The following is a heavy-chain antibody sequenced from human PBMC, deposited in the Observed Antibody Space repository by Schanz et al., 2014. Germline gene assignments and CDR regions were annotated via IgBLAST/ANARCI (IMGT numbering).Heavy chain of an antibody. Sequence: QVQLVESGGGVVQPGRSLRLSCAASGFTFSSYTMHWVRQAPGTGLEWVAVVANDGINKYYPDSVKGRFTISRDNSKNTLYLQMNSLRAEDTAVYYCAKDCPSDYGDHCFDFWGQGTLVTVSS. V-gene: IGHV3-30*04. J-gene: IGHJ4*02. CDR2: VANDGINK. D-gene: IGHD4-17*01. CDR3: AKDCPSDYGDHCFDF. CDR1: GFTFSSYT.